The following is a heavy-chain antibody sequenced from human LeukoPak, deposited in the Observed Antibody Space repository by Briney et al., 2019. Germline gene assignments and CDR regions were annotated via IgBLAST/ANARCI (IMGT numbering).Heavy chain of an antibody. CDR1: GGSISSISSNNYH. J-gene: IGHJ4*02. CDR2: IYYSGST. D-gene: IGHD6-19*01. CDR3: ARLSSGWYVIY. Sequence: SETLSLTCIVSGGSISSISSNNYHWGWIRQPPGKGLEWIGSIYYSGSTYYNPSLKSRVTISVDTSKNQFSLKLSSVTAADTAIYYCARLSSGWYVIYWGQGTLVTVSS. V-gene: IGHV4-39*01.